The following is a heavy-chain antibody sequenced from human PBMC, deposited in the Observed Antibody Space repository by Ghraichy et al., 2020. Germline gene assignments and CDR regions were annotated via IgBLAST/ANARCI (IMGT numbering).Heavy chain of an antibody. CDR3: ARDLLGLLPDGYDDSGSGDY. CDR1: GGSISNSNW. CDR2: IYHSGNT. D-gene: IGHD3-10*01. J-gene: IGHJ4*02. Sequence: SETLSLTCAVSGGSISNSNWWTWVRQLPGKGLEWIGEIYHSGNTNYNPSLRSRATISVDKSKNQFSLKLKSVTAADTAVYYCARDLLGLLPDGYDDSGSGDYWGQGTLVTVSS. V-gene: IGHV4-4*02.